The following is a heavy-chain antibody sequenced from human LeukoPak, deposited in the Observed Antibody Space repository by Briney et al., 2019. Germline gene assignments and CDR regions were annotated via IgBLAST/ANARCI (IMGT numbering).Heavy chain of an antibody. CDR1: GYSFTSYW. CDR3: AKDGANWAFDY. CDR2: IRHHGSDK. Sequence: GESLKISCKGSGYSFTSYWIGWVRQAPGKGLEWVAYIRHHGSDKYYADSVKGRFTISRDNSKNTLYLQMNSLRPEDTVVYHCAKDGANWAFDYWGQGTLVTVSS. J-gene: IGHJ4*02. D-gene: IGHD7-27*01. V-gene: IGHV3-30*02.